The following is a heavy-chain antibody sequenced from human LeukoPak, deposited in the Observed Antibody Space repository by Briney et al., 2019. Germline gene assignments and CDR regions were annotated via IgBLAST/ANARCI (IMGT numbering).Heavy chain of an antibody. J-gene: IGHJ4*02. CDR1: GYTFTSYD. V-gene: IGHV7-4-1*02. D-gene: IGHD6-19*01. CDR2: INTNTGNP. Sequence: ASVKVSCKASGYTFTSYDINWVRQAPGQGLEWMGWINTNTGNPTYAQGFTGRFVFSLDTSVSTAYVQISSLKAEDTAVYYCARDGAVAGPNFDYWGQGTLVTVSS. CDR3: ARDGAVAGPNFDY.